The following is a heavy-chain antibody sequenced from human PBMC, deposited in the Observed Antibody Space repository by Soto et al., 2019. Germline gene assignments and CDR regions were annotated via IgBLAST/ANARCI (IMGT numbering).Heavy chain of an antibody. CDR1: GFAFNKYA. Sequence: PGGSLRLSCAASGFAFNKYATHWVRQAPGKGLEWVAVISFDEVRKDYSDSVKGRFTISRDNSKNTLFLQMNTLRTEDTAVYYCASLYYYSLTQYFDYWGQGALVTVSS. CDR3: ASLYYYSLTQYFDY. CDR2: ISFDEVRK. V-gene: IGHV3-30*04. J-gene: IGHJ4*02. D-gene: IGHD3-16*01.